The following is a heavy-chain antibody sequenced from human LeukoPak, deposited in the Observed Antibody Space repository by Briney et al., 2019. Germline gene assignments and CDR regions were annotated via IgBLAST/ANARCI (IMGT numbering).Heavy chain of an antibody. Sequence: PSETLSLTCAVYGGSFSGYYWSWIRQPPGKGLEWIGEINHSGSTNYNPSLKSRVTISVDTSTNQFSLKLSSATAADTAVYYCARGPGSYYLVAFDIWGQGTMVTVSS. CDR1: GGSFSGYY. V-gene: IGHV4-34*01. CDR3: ARGPGSYYLVAFDI. D-gene: IGHD3-10*01. CDR2: INHSGST. J-gene: IGHJ3*02.